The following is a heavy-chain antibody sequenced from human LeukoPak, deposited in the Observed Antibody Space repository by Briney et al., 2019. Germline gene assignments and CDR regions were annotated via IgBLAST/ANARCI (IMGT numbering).Heavy chain of an antibody. CDR3: ARAETYGSGSYKNFDY. CDR1: GFTFSDYY. J-gene: IGHJ4*02. D-gene: IGHD3-10*01. CDR2: ISSSGSTI. V-gene: IGHV3-11*01. Sequence: GGSLRLSCAASGFTFSDYYMSWIRQAPGKGLEWVSYISSSGSTIYYADSVKGRFTISRDNAKNSLYLQMNSLRAEDTAVYYCARAETYGSGSYKNFDYWGQGTLVTVSS.